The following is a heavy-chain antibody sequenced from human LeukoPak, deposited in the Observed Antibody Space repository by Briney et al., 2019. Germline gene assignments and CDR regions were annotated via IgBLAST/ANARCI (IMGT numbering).Heavy chain of an antibody. J-gene: IGHJ6*03. CDR1: AGSIGSYY. CDR2: FYTTGGT. CDR3: ARVNFGDALAAGYYYYMDV. V-gene: IGHV4-4*09. D-gene: IGHD3-3*01. Sequence: SETLSLTCSVSAGSIGSYYWSWIRQPPGKGLEWIGYFYTTGGTNYNPSLRSRVTMSLDTSRNQFSLRLSSVTAADTAVYYCARVNFGDALAAGYYYYMDVWGKGTTVTVSS.